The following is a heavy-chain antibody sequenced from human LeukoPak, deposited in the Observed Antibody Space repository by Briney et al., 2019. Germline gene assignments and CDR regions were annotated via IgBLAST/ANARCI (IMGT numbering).Heavy chain of an antibody. CDR1: GGSFSGYY. CDR3: ARGEFGDFWSGYSLPWFDP. J-gene: IGHJ5*02. D-gene: IGHD3-3*01. Sequence: PSETLSLTCAVYGGSFSGYYWSWIRQPPGKGLEWIGEINHSGSTNYNPSLKSRVTISVDTSKNQFSLKLSSVTAADTAVYYCARGEFGDFWSGYSLPWFDPWGQGTLVTVSS. V-gene: IGHV4-34*01. CDR2: INHSGST.